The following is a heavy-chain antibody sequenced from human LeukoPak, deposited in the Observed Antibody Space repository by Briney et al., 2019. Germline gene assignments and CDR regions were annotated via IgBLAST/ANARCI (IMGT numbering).Heavy chain of an antibody. Sequence: ASVKVSCKASGYTFTDYYMHWVRQAPGQGLEWMGWINPNSGGTNYAQKFQGWATMTRDTSISTAYMELSRLRSDDTAVYYCARDRRSHYYGSGTYYPDAFDIWGQGTMVTVSS. V-gene: IGHV1-2*04. J-gene: IGHJ3*02. CDR1: GYTFTDYY. D-gene: IGHD3-10*01. CDR2: INPNSGGT. CDR3: ARDRRSHYYGSGTYYPDAFDI.